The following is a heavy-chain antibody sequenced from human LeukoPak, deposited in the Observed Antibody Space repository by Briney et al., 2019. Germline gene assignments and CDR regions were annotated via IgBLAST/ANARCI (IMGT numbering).Heavy chain of an antibody. J-gene: IGHJ4*02. CDR2: IYYSGST. V-gene: IGHV4-30-4*01. D-gene: IGHD6-13*01. CDR1: GGSISSGDYY. CDR3: ARAPILQLTPDY. Sequence: PSETLSLTCTVSGGSISSGDYYWSWIRQPPGKGLEWIGYIYYSGSTYYNPSLKSRVTISVDTSKNQFSLKLSSVTAADTAVYYCARAPILQLTPDYWGQGTPVTVSS.